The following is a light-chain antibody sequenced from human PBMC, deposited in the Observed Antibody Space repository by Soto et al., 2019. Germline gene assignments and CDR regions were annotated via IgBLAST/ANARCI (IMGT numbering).Light chain of an antibody. CDR1: QSVSSSY. J-gene: IGKJ1*01. CDR3: QQYSSSPRT. V-gene: IGKV3-20*01. Sequence: EIVLTQSPATLSLSPGERATLSCRASQSVSSSYLAWYQQKPGQAPRLLIYGASSRATGIPDRFSGSGSGTDFTLTISRLEPEDFAVYYCQQYSSSPRTFGQWTQV. CDR2: GAS.